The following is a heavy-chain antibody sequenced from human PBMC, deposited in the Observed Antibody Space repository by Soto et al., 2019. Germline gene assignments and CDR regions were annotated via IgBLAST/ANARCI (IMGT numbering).Heavy chain of an antibody. Sequence: GGSLSLSCAASGFTFSSYSMNWVRQAPGKGLEWVSSISSSSSYIYYADSVKGRFTISRDNAKNSLYLQMNSLRAEDTAVYYCERPHYYYYGMDVWGQGTTVTVSS. V-gene: IGHV3-21*01. CDR1: GFTFSSYS. CDR3: ERPHYYYYGMDV. J-gene: IGHJ6*02. CDR2: ISSSSSYI.